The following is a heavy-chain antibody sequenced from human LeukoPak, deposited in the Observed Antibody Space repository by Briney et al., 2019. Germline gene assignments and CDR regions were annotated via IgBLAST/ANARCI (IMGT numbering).Heavy chain of an antibody. V-gene: IGHV3-33*06. CDR1: GFTFSSYG. Sequence: GGSLRLSCAASGFTFSSYGMHWVRQAPGKGLEWVAVIWYDGSNKYYADSVKGRFTISRDNSKNTLYLQMNSLRAEDTAVYYCAKGVDQLLPYYFDYWGQGTLVTVSS. CDR2: IWYDGSNK. CDR3: AKGVDQLLPYYFDY. D-gene: IGHD6-13*01. J-gene: IGHJ4*02.